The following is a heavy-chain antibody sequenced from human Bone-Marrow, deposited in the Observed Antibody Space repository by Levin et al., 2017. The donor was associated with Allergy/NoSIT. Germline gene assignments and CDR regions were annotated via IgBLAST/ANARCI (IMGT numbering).Heavy chain of an antibody. D-gene: IGHD6-13*01. Sequence: PGGSLRLSCAASGFTFSDYYMSWIRQAPGKGLEWVSYISSSGSTIYYADSVKGRFTISRDNAKNSLYLQMNSLRAEDTAVYYCARSLVKESSSWYFLCPLDYWGQGTLVTVSS. CDR2: ISSSGSTI. J-gene: IGHJ4*02. V-gene: IGHV3-11*01. CDR3: ARSLVKESSSWYFLCPLDY. CDR1: GFTFSDYY.